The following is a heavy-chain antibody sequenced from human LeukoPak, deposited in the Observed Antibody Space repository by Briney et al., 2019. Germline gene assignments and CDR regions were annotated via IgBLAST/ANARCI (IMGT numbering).Heavy chain of an antibody. V-gene: IGHV4-39*07. CDR3: ARQSCIGGRCYPLSDAFGI. CDR2: IYYSGSA. J-gene: IGHJ3*02. D-gene: IGHD2-15*01. CDR1: GGSMRSSSYY. Sequence: SETLSLTCTVSGGSMRSSSYYWGWIRQPPGKGLEWIGSIYYSGSAYYNPSLKSRVTISIDTSKKLFSLKLSSVTAADTAVYFCARQSCIGGRCYPLSDAFGIWGQGTTVTVSS.